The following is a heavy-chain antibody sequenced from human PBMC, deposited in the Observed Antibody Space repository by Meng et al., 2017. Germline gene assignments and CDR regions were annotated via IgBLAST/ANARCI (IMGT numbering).Heavy chain of an antibody. Sequence: GESLKISCAASGFTFSDYYMSWIRQAPGKGLEWVSYISSSGSTIYYADSVKGRFTISRDNAKNSLYLQMNSLRAEDTAVYYCAKARVSYSGYHFDYWGQGTLVTGAS. V-gene: IGHV3-11*04. CDR3: AKARVSYSGYHFDY. J-gene: IGHJ4*02. D-gene: IGHD5-12*01. CDR1: GFTFSDYY. CDR2: ISSSGSTI.